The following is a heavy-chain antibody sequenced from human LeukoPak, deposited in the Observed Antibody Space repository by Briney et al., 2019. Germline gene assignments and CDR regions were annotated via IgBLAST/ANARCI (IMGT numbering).Heavy chain of an antibody. J-gene: IGHJ4*02. CDR2: TYYRSKWSN. V-gene: IGHV6-1*01. CDR3: ARDRCSGGRCNWTFDH. Sequence: SQTLSLTCAISGDSVSSNIAAWNWIRQSPSRGLEWLGRTYYRSKWSNDYALSVKSRTTINPDTSKNQISLHLNSVTPEDTAVYYCARDRCSGGRCNWTFDHWGQGGRVTVSS. D-gene: IGHD2-15*01. CDR1: GDSVSSNIAA.